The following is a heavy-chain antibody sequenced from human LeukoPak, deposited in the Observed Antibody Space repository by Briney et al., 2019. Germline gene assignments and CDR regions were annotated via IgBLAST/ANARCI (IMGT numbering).Heavy chain of an antibody. D-gene: IGHD3-22*01. CDR3: ARDSPYYYDSSGQLNGAFDI. Sequence: SETLSLTCAVYGGSFSGYYWSWIRQPPGKGLEWIGEINHSGSTNYNPSLKSRVTISVDTSKNQFSLKLSSVTAADTAVYYCARDSPYYYDSSGQLNGAFDIWGQGTMVTVSS. CDR2: INHSGST. CDR1: GGSFSGYY. V-gene: IGHV4-34*01. J-gene: IGHJ3*02.